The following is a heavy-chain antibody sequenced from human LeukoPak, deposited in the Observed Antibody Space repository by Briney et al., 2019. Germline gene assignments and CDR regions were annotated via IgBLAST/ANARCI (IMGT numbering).Heavy chain of an antibody. CDR2: IYVDDSDT. D-gene: IGHD5-18*01. Sequence: GESLKISCKGSGFSFATYWIAWVRQTPGKGLEWMGIIYVDDSDTRYNPSFQGQVTMSADKSISTAYLQWSSLKASDTAMYFCVGGQQCDHWGQGTLVTVSS. CDR3: VGGQQCDH. CDR1: GFSFATYW. V-gene: IGHV5-51*01. J-gene: IGHJ4*02.